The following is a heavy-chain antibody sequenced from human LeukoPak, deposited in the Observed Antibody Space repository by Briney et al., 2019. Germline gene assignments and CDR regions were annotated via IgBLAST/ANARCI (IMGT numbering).Heavy chain of an antibody. CDR2: IIPIFGTA. D-gene: IGHD6-6*01. J-gene: IGHJ4*02. V-gene: IGHV1-69*13. Sequence: VASVKVSCKASGGTFSSYAISWVRQAPGQGLGWMGGIIPIFGTANYAQKFQGRVTITADESTSTAYMELSSLRSEDTAVYYCARVVEYSSSSGSTYFDYWGQGTLVTVSS. CDR3: ARVVEYSSSSGSTYFDY. CDR1: GGTFSSYA.